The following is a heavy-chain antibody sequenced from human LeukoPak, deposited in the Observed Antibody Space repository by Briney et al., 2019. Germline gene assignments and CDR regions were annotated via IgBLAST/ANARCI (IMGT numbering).Heavy chain of an antibody. CDR2: ISAYNGNT. CDR1: GYTFTSYG. Sequence: ASVKVSCKASGYTFTSYGISWVRQAPGQGLEWMGWISAYNGNTNYAQKLQGRVTMTTDTSTSTAYMELRSPRSDDTAVYYCASSVGATWTGDAFDIWGQGTMVNVSS. V-gene: IGHV1-18*01. J-gene: IGHJ3*02. CDR3: ASSVGATWTGDAFDI. D-gene: IGHD1-26*01.